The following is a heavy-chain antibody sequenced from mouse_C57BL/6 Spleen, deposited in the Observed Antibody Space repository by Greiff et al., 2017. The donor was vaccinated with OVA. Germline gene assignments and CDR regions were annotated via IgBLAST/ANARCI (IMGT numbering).Heavy chain of an antibody. CDR3: ASPLIYYYGSSSDY. CDR1: GYAFSSSW. V-gene: IGHV1-82*01. Sequence: QVQLKQSGPELVKPGASVKISCKASGYAFSSSWMNWVKQRPGKGLEWIGRIYPGDGDTNYNGKFKGKATLTADKSSSTAYMQLSSLTSEDSAVYFCASPLIYYYGSSSDYWGQGTTLTVSS. CDR2: IYPGDGDT. D-gene: IGHD1-1*01. J-gene: IGHJ2*01.